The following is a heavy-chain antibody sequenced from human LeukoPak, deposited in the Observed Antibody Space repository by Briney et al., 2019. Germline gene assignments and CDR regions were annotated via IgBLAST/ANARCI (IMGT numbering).Heavy chain of an antibody. V-gene: IGHV3-13*01. J-gene: IGHJ5*02. D-gene: IGHD5-12*01. CDR1: GFTFSSYD. Sequence: GGSLRLSCAASGFTFSSYDMHWVRQVTGKGLEWVSGIGTAGDAYYAGSVKGRFTISRKNAKNTLYLQMNNLRAGDTAVYYCARAVAKKEWFDPWGQGTLVTVSS. CDR3: ARAVAKKEWFDP. CDR2: IGTAGDA.